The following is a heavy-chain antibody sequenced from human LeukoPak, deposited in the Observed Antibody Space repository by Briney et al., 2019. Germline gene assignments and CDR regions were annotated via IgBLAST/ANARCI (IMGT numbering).Heavy chain of an antibody. D-gene: IGHD2-15*01. J-gene: IGHJ4*02. CDR2: IWYGGSNK. CDR1: GFTFSSYG. CDR3: ARDRLYHFDY. V-gene: IGHV3-33*01. Sequence: GGSLRLSCAASGFTFSSYGMHWVRQAPGKGLGWVAVIWYGGSNKYYADSVKGRFTISRDNSKNTLYLQMNSLRAEDTAVYYCARDRLYHFDYWGQGTLVTVSS.